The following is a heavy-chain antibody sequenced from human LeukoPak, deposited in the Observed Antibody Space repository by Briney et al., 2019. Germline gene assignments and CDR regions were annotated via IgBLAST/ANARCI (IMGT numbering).Heavy chain of an antibody. D-gene: IGHD6-13*01. V-gene: IGHV1-69*05. Sequence: SVKVSCKASGGTFSSYAISWVRQAPGQGLEWMGGIIPIFGTANYAQKLQGRVTMTTDTSTSTAYMELRSLRSDDTAVYYCARDSSSWPRPDYWGQGTLVTVSS. CDR3: ARDSSSWPRPDY. J-gene: IGHJ4*02. CDR2: IIPIFGTA. CDR1: GGTFSSYA.